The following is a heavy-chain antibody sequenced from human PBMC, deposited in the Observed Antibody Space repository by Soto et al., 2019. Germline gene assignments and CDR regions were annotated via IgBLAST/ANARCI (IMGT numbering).Heavy chain of an antibody. V-gene: IGHV4-38-2*02. D-gene: IGHD4-17*01. J-gene: IGHJ6*02. CDR1: GYSISSGYY. Sequence: PSETLSLTCAVSGYSISSGYYWGWIRQPPGKGLEWIGSIYHSGSTYYNPSLKSRVTISVDTSKNQFSLKLSSVTAADTAVYYCARDLSLYGDYYYYGMDVWGQGTTVTVSS. CDR3: ARDLSLYGDYYYYGMDV. CDR2: IYHSGST.